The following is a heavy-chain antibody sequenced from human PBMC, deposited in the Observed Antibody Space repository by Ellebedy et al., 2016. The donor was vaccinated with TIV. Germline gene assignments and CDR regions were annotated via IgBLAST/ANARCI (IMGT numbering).Heavy chain of an antibody. V-gene: IGHV3-23*01. J-gene: IGHJ6*02. D-gene: IGHD6-19*01. CDR1: DFPFSSYA. CDR2: ISASGGST. CDR3: ARDYSGLHGMDV. Sequence: GESLKISCASSDFPFSSYAMSRVPQAPGKGLEWVSGISASGGSTYYADSVKGRLTISRDNSKNTLYLQMTSLRAEDTAVYDCARDYSGLHGMDVWGQGTTVTVSS.